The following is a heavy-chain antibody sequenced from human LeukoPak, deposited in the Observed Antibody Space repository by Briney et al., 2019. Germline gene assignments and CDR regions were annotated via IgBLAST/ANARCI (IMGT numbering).Heavy chain of an antibody. Sequence: SETLSLTCTVSGGPISSSSYYWGWIRQPPGKGLEWIGSIYYSGSTYYNPSLKSRVTISVDTSKNQFSLKLSSVTAADTAVYYCARGEGDIVVVVAATPDRGKYNWFDPWGQGTLVTVSS. CDR1: GGPISSSSYY. V-gene: IGHV4-39*07. J-gene: IGHJ5*02. D-gene: IGHD2-15*01. CDR3: ARGEGDIVVVVAATPDRGKYNWFDP. CDR2: IYYSGST.